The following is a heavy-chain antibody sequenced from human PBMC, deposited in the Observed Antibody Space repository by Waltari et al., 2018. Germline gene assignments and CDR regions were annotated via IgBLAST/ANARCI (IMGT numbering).Heavy chain of an antibody. CDR1: GGSISSSVYY. Sequence: QLQLQEAGPGLVKPSETLSLTCAVSGGSISSSVYYWDWVRQPPGKGLEWIGSIFYTGSTYYSPSLRSRITLSVDTSKNHFSLRLNSVTAADTAVYYCARRQFMGGKIDYWGQGTLVTVSS. CDR2: IFYTGST. J-gene: IGHJ4*02. D-gene: IGHD3-16*01. V-gene: IGHV4-39*02. CDR3: ARRQFMGGKIDY.